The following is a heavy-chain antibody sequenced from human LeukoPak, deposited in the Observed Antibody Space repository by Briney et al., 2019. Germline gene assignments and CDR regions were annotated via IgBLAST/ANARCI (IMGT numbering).Heavy chain of an antibody. V-gene: IGHV4-59*11. CDR3: ARNYYGSGSYYSYYYYYYMDV. CDR2: IYYSGST. Sequence: SETLSLTCTVSGGSISSHYWSWIRQPPGKGLEWIGYIYYSGSTNYNPSLKSRVTISVDTSKNQFSLKLSSVTAADTAVYYCARNYYGSGSYYSYYYYYYMDVWGKGTTVNVSS. CDR1: GGSISSHY. J-gene: IGHJ6*03. D-gene: IGHD3-10*01.